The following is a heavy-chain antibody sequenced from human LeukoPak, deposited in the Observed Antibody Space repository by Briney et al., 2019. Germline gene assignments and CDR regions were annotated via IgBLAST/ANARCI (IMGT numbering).Heavy chain of an antibody. J-gene: IGHJ6*03. CDR2: IRYDGSNK. V-gene: IGHV3-30*02. Sequence: GGSLRLSCAASGFTFSSYGMHWVRQAPGNGLEWVAFIRYDGSNKYYADSVKGRFTICRDNSKNTLYLQMNSLRAEDTAVYYCAKVAAAGYYYYYYYMDVWGKGTTVTVSS. CDR1: GFTFSSYG. D-gene: IGHD6-13*01. CDR3: AKVAAAGYYYYYYYMDV.